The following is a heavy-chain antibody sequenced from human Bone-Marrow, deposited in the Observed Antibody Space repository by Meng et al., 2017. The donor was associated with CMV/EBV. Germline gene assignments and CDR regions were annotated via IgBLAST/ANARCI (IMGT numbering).Heavy chain of an antibody. D-gene: IGHD6-6*01. CDR1: GGTFSSYA. CDR2: IIPIFGTA. J-gene: IGHJ5*02. CDR3: ASGGVSHRPSIAARRGFGDWFDP. V-gene: IGHV1-69*05. Sequence: SVKVSCKASGGTFSSYAISWVRQAPGQGLEWMGGIIPIFGTANYAQKFQGRVTITTDESTSKAYMELSSLRSEDTAVYYCASGGVSHRPSIAARRGFGDWFDPWGQGTLVTVSS.